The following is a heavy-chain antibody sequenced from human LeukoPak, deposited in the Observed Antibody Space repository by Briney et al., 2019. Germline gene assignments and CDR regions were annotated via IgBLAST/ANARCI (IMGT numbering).Heavy chain of an antibody. D-gene: IGHD3-22*01. Sequence: SETLSLTCTVSGGSIRSSYYYWGWIRQPPGKGLEWIGYIYHSGSTYYNPSLKSRVTISVDRSKNQFSLKLSSVTAADTAVYYCAREAYDSSGSGTPYIDYWGQGTLVTVSS. J-gene: IGHJ4*02. CDR1: GGSIRSSYYY. CDR2: IYHSGST. V-gene: IGHV4-39*07. CDR3: AREAYDSSGSGTPYIDY.